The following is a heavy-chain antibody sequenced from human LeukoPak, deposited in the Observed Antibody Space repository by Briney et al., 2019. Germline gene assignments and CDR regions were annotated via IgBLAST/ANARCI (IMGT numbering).Heavy chain of an antibody. V-gene: IGHV1-8*01. D-gene: IGHD2-2*01. CDR3: VRRVEDWFDP. CDR1: GYIFTTYD. Sequence: GASVKVSCKASGYIFTTYDINWVRQATGQGLEWMGWMNTNSGNTAYAQKFQGRVTMTRNTFISTAYMELSSLRSEDTAVYYCVRRVEDWFDPWGQGTLVTVSS. J-gene: IGHJ5*02. CDR2: MNTNSGNT.